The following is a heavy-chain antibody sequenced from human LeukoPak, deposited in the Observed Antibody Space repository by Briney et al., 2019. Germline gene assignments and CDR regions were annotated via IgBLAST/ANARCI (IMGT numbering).Heavy chain of an antibody. CDR3: ARDPIIAAPFDY. CDR1: GFTFSDYW. Sequence: GGSLRLSCAASGFTFSDYWMNWVRQVPGKGLEWVANIKQDGSEYYYVDSVKGRFTISRDNSRDTLYLQMNSLRAEDTAVYYCARDPIIAAPFDYWGQGTLVTVSS. V-gene: IGHV3-7*01. CDR2: IKQDGSEY. J-gene: IGHJ4*02. D-gene: IGHD6-13*01.